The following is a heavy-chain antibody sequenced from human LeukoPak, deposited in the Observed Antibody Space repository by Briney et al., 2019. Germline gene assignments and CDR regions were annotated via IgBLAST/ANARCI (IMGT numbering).Heavy chain of an antibody. J-gene: IGHJ4*02. Sequence: GGSLRLSCAASGFTFSNAWMSWVRQAPGKGLEWVGRIKSKTDGGTTDYAAPVKGRFTISRDDSKNTLYLQMNSLRAEDTAVYYCARDQHAEWEPPGPLDYWGQGTLVTVSS. D-gene: IGHD1-26*01. CDR2: IKSKTDGGTT. V-gene: IGHV3-15*01. CDR1: GFTFSNAW. CDR3: ARDQHAEWEPPGPLDY.